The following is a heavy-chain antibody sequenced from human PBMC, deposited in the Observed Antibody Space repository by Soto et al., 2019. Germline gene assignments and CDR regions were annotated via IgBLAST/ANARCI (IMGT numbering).Heavy chain of an antibody. CDR1: GGSFSCYY. J-gene: IGHJ3*02. V-gene: IGHV4-34*01. CDR3: ARALPPSATDYDYIWGSYRYCASDT. CDR2: INHSGST. D-gene: IGHD3-16*02. Sequence: SETLSLTCAVYGGSFSCYYWSWIRQPPGKGLEWIGEINHSGSTNYNPSLKSRVTISVDTSKNQFSLKLSSVTAADTAVYYCARALPPSATDYDYIWGSYRYCASDTRGQRTIVTVSS.